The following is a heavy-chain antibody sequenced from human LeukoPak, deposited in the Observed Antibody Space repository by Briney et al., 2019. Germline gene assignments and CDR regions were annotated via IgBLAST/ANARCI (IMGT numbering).Heavy chain of an antibody. CDR3: ARGTRGSPNYYFDY. CDR1: GYTFTSYG. D-gene: IGHD3-16*01. Sequence: ASVKVSCKASGYTFTSYGISWVRQAPGQGLEWMGWISTYNGNTNYAQKLQGRVTMTTDTSTSTAYMELRSLRSDDTAVYYCARGTRGSPNYYFDYWGQGTLVTVSS. J-gene: IGHJ4*02. V-gene: IGHV1-18*01. CDR2: ISTYNGNT.